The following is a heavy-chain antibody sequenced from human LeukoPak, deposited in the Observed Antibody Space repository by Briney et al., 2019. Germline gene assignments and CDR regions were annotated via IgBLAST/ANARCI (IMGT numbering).Heavy chain of an antibody. J-gene: IGHJ3*02. V-gene: IGHV4-39*07. CDR3: ARGGTVTTLAAFDI. D-gene: IGHD4-17*01. CDR1: GGSISSSSYY. CDR2: IYYSGST. Sequence: SETLSLTCTVSGGSISSSSYYWGWIRQPPGKGLEWIGSIYYSGSTYYNPSLKSRVTISVDTSKNQFSLKLSSVTAADTAVYYCARGGTVTTLAAFDIWGQGTMVTVSS.